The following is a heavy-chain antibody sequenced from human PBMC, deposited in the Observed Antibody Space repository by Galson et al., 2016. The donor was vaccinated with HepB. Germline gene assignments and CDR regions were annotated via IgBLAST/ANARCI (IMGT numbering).Heavy chain of an antibody. CDR3: AKGALQGGYYGFDV. CDR2: IGATGGTT. J-gene: IGHJ6*02. CDR1: EFTFNAYG. V-gene: IGHV3-23*01. Sequence: SLRLSCAASEFTFNAYGMIWVRQAPGKGLEWVSLIGATGGTTYYADSVKGRFTISRDNSKNTLYLQMNSLRAEDTAVYYCAKGALQGGYYGFDVWGQGTTVTVPS. D-gene: IGHD1-26*01.